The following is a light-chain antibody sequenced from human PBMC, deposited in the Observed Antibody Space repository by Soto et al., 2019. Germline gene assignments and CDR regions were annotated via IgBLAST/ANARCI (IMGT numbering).Light chain of an antibody. J-gene: IGKJ2*01. CDR2: GAS. Sequence: EIVMTQSPATLSVSPGETATLSCRASQSVSSNLAWYQQKPGQAPRLLIYGASTRATVIPDRLSGSGSGTEFTLTISRLQAEDSAFYYCQHYSNWPRTFGQGTKLEIK. V-gene: IGKV3-15*01. CDR3: QHYSNWPRT. CDR1: QSVSSN.